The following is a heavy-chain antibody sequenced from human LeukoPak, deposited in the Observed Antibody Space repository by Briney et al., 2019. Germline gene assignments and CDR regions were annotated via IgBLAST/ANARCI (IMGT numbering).Heavy chain of an antibody. Sequence: TSETLSLTCTVSGGSISSYYWSWIWQPPGKGLEWIGYIYTSGSTNYNPSLKSRVTISVDTSKNQFSLKLSSVTAADTAVYYCASSESGSYSDAFDIWGQGTMVTVSS. D-gene: IGHD1-26*01. CDR1: GGSISSYY. CDR2: IYTSGST. V-gene: IGHV4-4*09. CDR3: ASSESGSYSDAFDI. J-gene: IGHJ3*02.